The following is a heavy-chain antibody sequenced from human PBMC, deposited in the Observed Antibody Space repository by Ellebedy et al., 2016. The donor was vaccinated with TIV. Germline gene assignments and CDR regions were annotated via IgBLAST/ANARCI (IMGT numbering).Heavy chain of an antibody. Sequence: MPSETLSLTCAVYGGSFSGYYWSRIRQPPGKGLEWIGEINHSGSTNYNPSLKLRVTVSVDTSKNQFSLKLSSVTAADTAVYYCAIFYEGDDYGMDVWGQGTTVTVSS. J-gene: IGHJ6*02. D-gene: IGHD5/OR15-5a*01. CDR2: INHSGST. V-gene: IGHV4-34*01. CDR3: AIFYEGDDYGMDV. CDR1: GGSFSGYY.